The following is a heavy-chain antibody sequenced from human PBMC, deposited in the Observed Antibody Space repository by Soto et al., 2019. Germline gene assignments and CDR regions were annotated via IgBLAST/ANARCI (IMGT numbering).Heavy chain of an antibody. J-gene: IGHJ6*04. D-gene: IGHD5-12*01. CDR1: GGTFSSYA. CDR2: IIPIFGTA. V-gene: IGHV1-69*13. Sequence: ASVKVSCKASGGTFSSYAISWVRQAPGQGLEWMGGIIPIFGTANYAQKFQGRVTITADESTSTAYMELSSLRSEDTAVYYCACCSRNTRIYCSDYYGMDVWGKGTTVTVSS. CDR3: ACCSRNTRIYCSDYYGMDV.